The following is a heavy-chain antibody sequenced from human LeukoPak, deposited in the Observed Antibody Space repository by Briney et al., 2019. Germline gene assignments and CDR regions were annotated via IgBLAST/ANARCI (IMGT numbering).Heavy chain of an antibody. CDR1: GFTFTSHD. CDR2: MNPNSGNT. CDR3: AAVSVDTAMVFAFDI. V-gene: IGHV1-8*01. D-gene: IGHD5-18*01. J-gene: IGHJ3*02. Sequence: ASVKVSCKASGFTFTSHDYNWVRQATGQGLEWMGWMNPNSGNTGYAQKFQGRVTMTRDTSITTVYMELSSLRSEDTAVYYCAAVSVDTAMVFAFDIWGQGTMVTVSS.